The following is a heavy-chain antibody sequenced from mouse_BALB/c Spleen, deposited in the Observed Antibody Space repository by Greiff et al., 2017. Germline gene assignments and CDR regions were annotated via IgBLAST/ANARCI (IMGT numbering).Heavy chain of an antibody. CDR1: GYTFSSYW. D-gene: IGHD2-4*01. Sequence: QVQLQQSGAELMKPGASVKISCKATGYTFSSYWIEWVKQRPGHGLEWIGEILPGSGSTNYNEKFKGKATFTADTSSNTAYMQLSSLTSEDSAVYYCASSDGLRRNYAIDYWGQGTSVTVSS. CDR2: ILPGSGST. V-gene: IGHV1-9*01. J-gene: IGHJ4*01. CDR3: ASSDGLRRNYAIDY.